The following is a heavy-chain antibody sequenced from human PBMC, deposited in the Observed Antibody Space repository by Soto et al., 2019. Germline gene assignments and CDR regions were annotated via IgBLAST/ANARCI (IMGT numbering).Heavy chain of an antibody. V-gene: IGHV3-15*01. CDR1: GFTFSNAW. Sequence: GGSLRLSCAASGFTFSNAWMSWVRQAPGKGLEWVGRIKSKTDGGTTDYAAPVKGRFTISRDDSKNTLYLQMNSLKTEDTAVYYCTTDPGCGGDCYFYDYWGQGTLVTVSS. J-gene: IGHJ4*02. CDR3: TTDPGCGGDCYFYDY. D-gene: IGHD2-21*01. CDR2: IKSKTDGGTT.